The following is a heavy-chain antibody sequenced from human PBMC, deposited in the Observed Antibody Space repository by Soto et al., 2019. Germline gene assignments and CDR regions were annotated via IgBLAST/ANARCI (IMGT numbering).Heavy chain of an antibody. J-gene: IGHJ6*02. V-gene: IGHV3-9*01. CDR1: GFTFDDYA. D-gene: IGHD3-16*01. CDR2: ISWNSGRI. Sequence: QLVESGGGLVQPGRSLRLSCAASGFTFDDYAMYWVRQAPGKGLEWVSGISWNSGRIGYADSVKGRFTIYRDNAKNSLYLQMTSLRPEDTALYYCAKARLWGGDGYNSYYYNAMDVWGQGTTVTVSS. CDR3: AKARLWGGDGYNSYYYNAMDV.